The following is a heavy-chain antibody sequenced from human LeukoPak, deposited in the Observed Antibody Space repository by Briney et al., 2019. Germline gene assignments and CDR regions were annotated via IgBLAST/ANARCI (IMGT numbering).Heavy chain of an antibody. V-gene: IGHV3-48*03. CDR2: ISSSGSTI. CDR1: GFTFSSYE. D-gene: IGHD3-22*01. J-gene: IGHJ3*02. Sequence: PGGSLRLSCAASGFTFSSYEMNWVRQAPGKGLEWVSYISSSGSTIYYADSVKGRFTISRDNAKNSLYLQMNSLRAEDTASYYCARGYDSSAEAFDIWGQGTMVTVSS. CDR3: ARGYDSSAEAFDI.